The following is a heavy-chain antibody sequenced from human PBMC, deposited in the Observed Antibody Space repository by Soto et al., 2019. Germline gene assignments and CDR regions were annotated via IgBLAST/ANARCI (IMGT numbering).Heavy chain of an antibody. D-gene: IGHD4-4*01. CDR1: GASLSLLY. CDR3: ARATSSNYFDY. J-gene: IGHJ4*02. V-gene: IGHV4-59*12. CDR2: IYYNGSA. Sequence: SETLSLTCTVSGASLSLLYWSWVRQSPGKGLEWIGYIYYNGSATYNPSFRSRVTIAIDTSKSQFSLKLSSVTAADTAVYYCARATSSNYFDYWGQGTLVTVSS.